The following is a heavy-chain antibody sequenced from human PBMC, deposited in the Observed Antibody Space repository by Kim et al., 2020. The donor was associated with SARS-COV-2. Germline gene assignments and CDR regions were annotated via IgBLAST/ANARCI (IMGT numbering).Heavy chain of an antibody. J-gene: IGHJ6*02. D-gene: IGHD5-18*01. Sequence: GGSLRLSCAASGFTFSSYGMHWVRQAPGKGLEWVAVISYDGSNKYYADSVKGRFTISRDNSKNTLYLQMNSLRAEDTAVYYCAKDRGIQLWPHYYYGMDVWGQGTTVTVSS. CDR1: GFTFSSYG. CDR3: AKDRGIQLWPHYYYGMDV. V-gene: IGHV3-30*18. CDR2: ISYDGSNK.